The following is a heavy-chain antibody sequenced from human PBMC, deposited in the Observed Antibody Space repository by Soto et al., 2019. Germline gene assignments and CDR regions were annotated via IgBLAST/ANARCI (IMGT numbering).Heavy chain of an antibody. V-gene: IGHV1-8*02. J-gene: IGHJ5*02. Sequence: ASVKVSCKAPGYSFTDYHINWVRQAPGQGLEWMGWMNPGSGDTGYAQKFQGRVTMTRDISIATAYMELSSLRSDDTAIYYCARMATLGSLNWFDPWGQGTLVTVSS. CDR3: ARMATLGSLNWFDP. D-gene: IGHD3-10*01. CDR2: MNPGSGDT. CDR1: GYSFTDYH.